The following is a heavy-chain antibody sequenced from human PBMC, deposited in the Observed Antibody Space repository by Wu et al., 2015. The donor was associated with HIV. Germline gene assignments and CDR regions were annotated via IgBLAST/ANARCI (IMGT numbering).Heavy chain of an antibody. CDR2: ISAYNGNT. Sequence: QVQLVQSGAEVKKPGASVKVSCKAPGYTFTSYGISWVRQAPGQGLEWMGWISAYNGNTNYAQKLQGRVTMTTDTSTSTAYMELRSLRSDDTAVYYCARDFALELLGYYGSGSYHPTDWFDPWGQGTLVTVSS. CDR3: ARDFALELLGYYGSGSYHPTDWFDP. V-gene: IGHV1-18*01. D-gene: IGHD3-10*01. CDR1: GYTFTSYG. J-gene: IGHJ5*02.